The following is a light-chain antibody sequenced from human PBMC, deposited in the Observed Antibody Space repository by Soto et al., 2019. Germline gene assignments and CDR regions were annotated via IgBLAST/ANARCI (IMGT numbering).Light chain of an antibody. J-gene: IGKJ1*01. Sequence: DIQLTQSPSFLSASVGDRVTITCRASQAISSYLAWFQQRPGKAPKVMIYAASTLQSGVTSRFSGSGSVTEFTISISSLQPEDFATSFCQQLDRYPWTFGKGTKVEIK. V-gene: IGKV1-9*01. CDR1: QAISSY. CDR3: QQLDRYPWT. CDR2: AAS.